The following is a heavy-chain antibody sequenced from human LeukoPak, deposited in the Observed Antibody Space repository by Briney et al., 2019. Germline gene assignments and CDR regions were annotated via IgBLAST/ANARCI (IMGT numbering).Heavy chain of an antibody. D-gene: IGHD2-15*01. Sequence: GASVKVSCKASGYTFSSYGISWVRQAPGQGLEWMGWINPNSGGTNYAQKFQGRVTMTRDTSISTAYMELSSLRSEDMAVYYCARAGYCSGGSCYSNWFDPWGQGTLVTVSS. CDR1: GYTFSSYG. V-gene: IGHV1-2*02. CDR2: INPNSGGT. CDR3: ARAGYCSGGSCYSNWFDP. J-gene: IGHJ5*02.